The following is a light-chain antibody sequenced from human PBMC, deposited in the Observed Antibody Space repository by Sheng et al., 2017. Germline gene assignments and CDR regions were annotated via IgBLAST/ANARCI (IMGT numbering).Light chain of an antibody. CDR2: DAS. J-gene: IGKJ1*01. CDR3: QQYDTYPWT. V-gene: IGKV1-5*01. Sequence: DIQMTQSPSTLSASVGDRVTITCRASQSISSWLAWYQQKPGKAPKLLLYDASTLESGVPSRFRGSGSGTDYTLTISSLQAEDFATYYCQQYDTYPWTFGQGTKVEIK. CDR1: QSISSW.